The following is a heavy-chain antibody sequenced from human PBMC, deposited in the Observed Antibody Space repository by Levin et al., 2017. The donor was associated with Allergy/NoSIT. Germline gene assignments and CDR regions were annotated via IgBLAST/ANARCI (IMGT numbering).Heavy chain of an antibody. CDR3: ASDWNVAGSGY. Sequence: SQTLSLTCAVYGGSFSGYYWSWIRQPPGKGLEWIGEINHSGSTNYNPSLKSRVTISVDTSKNQFSLKLSSVTAADTAVYYCASDWNVAGSGYWGQGTLVTVSS. D-gene: IGHD6-19*01. V-gene: IGHV4-34*01. J-gene: IGHJ4*02. CDR1: GGSFSGYY. CDR2: INHSGST.